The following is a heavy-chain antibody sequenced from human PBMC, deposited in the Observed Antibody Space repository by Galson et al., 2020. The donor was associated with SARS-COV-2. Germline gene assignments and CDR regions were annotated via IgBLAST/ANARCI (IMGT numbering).Heavy chain of an antibody. D-gene: IGHD6-13*01. CDR1: GGSINNSRSS. V-gene: IGHV4-39*07. Sequence: SQTLSLTCSVSGGSINNSRSSWGWIRQSPGKGLEWVASFSYGGSSYYNPTLKTRITISVDTSKNQLSLRLTSVTAADTAIYFCARVGGQQLVNWFDPWGQGTLVAVSS. J-gene: IGHJ5*02. CDR2: FSYGGSS. CDR3: ARVGGQQLVNWFDP.